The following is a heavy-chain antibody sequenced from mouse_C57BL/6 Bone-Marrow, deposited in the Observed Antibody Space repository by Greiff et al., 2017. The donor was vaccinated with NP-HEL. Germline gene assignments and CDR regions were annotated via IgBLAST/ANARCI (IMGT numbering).Heavy chain of an antibody. V-gene: IGHV1-76*01. CDR1: GYTFTDYY. Sequence: QVQLQQSGAELVRPGASVKLSCKASGYTFTDYYINWVKQRPGQGLEWIARIYPGSGNTYYNEKFKGKGTLTAEKSSSTASIQLSSLTSDDTAVYFFARLIYDYAPYYYAMDYWGQGTSVTVSS. D-gene: IGHD2-4*01. J-gene: IGHJ4*01. CDR3: ARLIYDYAPYYYAMDY. CDR2: IYPGSGNT.